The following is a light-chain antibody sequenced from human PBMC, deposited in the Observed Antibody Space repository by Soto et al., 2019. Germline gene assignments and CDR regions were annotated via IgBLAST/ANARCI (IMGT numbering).Light chain of an antibody. V-gene: IGKV1-39*01. Sequence: DIQMTQPPSTLSASVGDRFAINCRASQNVNDYLAWYQQKPGNSPKVLIYDASTLESGVPSRFSGSGSGTDFTLTISSLQPEDFATYYCQQSYTTPITFGQGTRLEIK. J-gene: IGKJ5*01. CDR3: QQSYTTPIT. CDR2: DAS. CDR1: QNVNDY.